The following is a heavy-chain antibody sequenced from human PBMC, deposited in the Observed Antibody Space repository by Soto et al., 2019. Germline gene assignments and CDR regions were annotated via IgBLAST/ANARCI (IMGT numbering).Heavy chain of an antibody. Sequence: ASSKICCEASGYGFDGCAMDWRLQSPLQRLDWMGCINAFNGNTKYSQKFQGRVTITRDTSASTAYMELSSLRSEDTAVYYCARAPWSTRRDGYNPPDFDYWGPGTLVPVSS. CDR2: INAFNGNT. D-gene: IGHD5-12*01. J-gene: IGHJ4*02. CDR1: GYGFDGCA. V-gene: IGHV1-3*01. CDR3: ARAPWSTRRDGYNPPDFDY.